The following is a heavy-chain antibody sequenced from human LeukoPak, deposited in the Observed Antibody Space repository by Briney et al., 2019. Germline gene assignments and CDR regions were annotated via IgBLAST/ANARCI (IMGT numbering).Heavy chain of an antibody. D-gene: IGHD2-2*01. Sequence: SETLSLTCAVYGGSFSGYYWGWIRQPPGKGLEWIGEINHSGSTNYNPSLKSRVTISVDTSKNQFSLKLSSVTAADTAVYYCARVSSTSVEYYFDYWGQGTRVSVSS. V-gene: IGHV4-34*01. CDR2: INHSGST. J-gene: IGHJ4*02. CDR1: GGSFSGYY. CDR3: ARVSSTSVEYYFDY.